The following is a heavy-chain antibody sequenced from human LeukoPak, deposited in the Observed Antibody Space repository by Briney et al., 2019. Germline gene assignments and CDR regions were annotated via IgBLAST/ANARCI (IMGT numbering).Heavy chain of an antibody. CDR1: GFTFSSYA. Sequence: GGSLRLSCAASGFTFSSYAMSWVRQAPGKGLEWVSAISGSGGSTYYADSVKGRFTISRDNSKNTLYLQMNSLRAEDTAVYYCAKGPPKTYCSSTSCYDYAFDIWGQGTMVTVSS. V-gene: IGHV3-23*01. CDR2: ISGSGGST. CDR3: AKGPPKTYCSSTSCYDYAFDI. J-gene: IGHJ3*02. D-gene: IGHD2-2*01.